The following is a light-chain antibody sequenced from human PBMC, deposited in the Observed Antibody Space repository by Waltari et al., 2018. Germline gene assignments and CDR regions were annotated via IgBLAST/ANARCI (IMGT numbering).Light chain of an antibody. J-gene: IGKJ4*01. CDR3: QQRSDWLVT. CDR1: QSVYSF. CDR2: DAL. Sequence: EIVLTQSPATLSLSPGERATLSCRASQSVYSFLAWYQHQPGHAPSRLIFDALNRAPGHPARFSGRGFGTDFTLTISRLEPECFAVYYCQQRSDWLVTFGGGTRVEIK. V-gene: IGKV3-11*01.